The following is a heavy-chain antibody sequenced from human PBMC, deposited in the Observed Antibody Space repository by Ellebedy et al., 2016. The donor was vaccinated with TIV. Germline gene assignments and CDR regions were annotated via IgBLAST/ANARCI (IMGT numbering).Heavy chain of an antibody. V-gene: IGHV3-30*02. CDR2: IQYDGTNE. D-gene: IGHD5-24*01. CDR3: ARDHVGDGYNRAFDI. J-gene: IGHJ3*02. CDR1: GLNFRGFG. Sequence: PGGSLRLSCAASGLNFRGFGMHWVRQAPGKGLEWVAFIQYDGTNERYADSVKGRFIISRDNSKNTLYLQMNSLRAEDTAVYYCARDHVGDGYNRAFDIWGQGTMVTVSS.